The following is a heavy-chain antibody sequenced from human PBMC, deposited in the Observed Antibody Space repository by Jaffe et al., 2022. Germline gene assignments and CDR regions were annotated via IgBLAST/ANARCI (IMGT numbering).Heavy chain of an antibody. CDR1: GYTFTGYY. CDR2: INPNSGGT. D-gene: IGHD3-3*01. V-gene: IGHV1-2*06. Sequence: QVQLVQSGAEVKKPGASVKVSCKASGYTFTGYYMHWVRQAPGQGLEWMGRINPNSGGTNYAQKFQGRVTMTRDTSISTAYMELSRLRSDDTAVYYCASLRFHGPYYYYYYMDVWGKGTTVTVSS. CDR3: ASLRFHGPYYYYYYMDV. J-gene: IGHJ6*03.